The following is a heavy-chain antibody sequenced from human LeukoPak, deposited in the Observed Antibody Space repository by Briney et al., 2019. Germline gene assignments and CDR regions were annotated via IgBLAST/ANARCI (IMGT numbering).Heavy chain of an antibody. D-gene: IGHD3-10*02. CDR3: AELGITMIGGV. Sequence: AGGSLRLSCAASGFTFSSYEMNWVRQAPGKGLEWVANIKQDGSEKYYVDSVKGRFTISRDNAKNSLYLQMNSLRAEDTAVYYCAELGITMIGGVWGKGTTVTISS. V-gene: IGHV3-7*01. CDR2: IKQDGSEK. J-gene: IGHJ6*04. CDR1: GFTFSSYE.